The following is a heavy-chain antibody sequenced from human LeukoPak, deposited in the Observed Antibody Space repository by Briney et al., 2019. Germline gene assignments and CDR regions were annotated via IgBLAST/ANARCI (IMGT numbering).Heavy chain of an antibody. J-gene: IGHJ4*02. CDR2: INWNGGST. Sequence: RSGGSLRLSCAASGFTFDDYAMHWVRQAPGKGLEWVSGINWNGGSTGYADSVNGRFTISRDNAKNSLYLQMNSLRAEDTALYYCASLGYCSSTSCLYWGQGTLVTVSS. CDR1: GFTFDDYA. CDR3: ASLGYCSSTSCLY. V-gene: IGHV3-20*04. D-gene: IGHD2-2*01.